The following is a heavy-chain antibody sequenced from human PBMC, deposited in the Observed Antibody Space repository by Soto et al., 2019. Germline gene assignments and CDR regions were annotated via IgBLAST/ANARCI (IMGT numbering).Heavy chain of an antibody. Sequence: QITLKESGPTLAKPTQTLTLTCTFSGFSLSTSGMGVAWIRQPPGKALEWLALIYWDDDKRYSPSLENRLTITKDTSKNQVVLTVTDVDPADTATYYFAHRPSTSPLMFQHWGQGTLVTVSS. CDR1: GFSLSTSGMG. CDR2: IYWDDDK. D-gene: IGHD2-8*01. J-gene: IGHJ1*01. V-gene: IGHV2-5*02. CDR3: AHRPSTSPLMFQH.